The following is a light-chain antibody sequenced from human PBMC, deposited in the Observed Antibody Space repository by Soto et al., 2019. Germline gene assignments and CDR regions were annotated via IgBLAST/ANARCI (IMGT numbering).Light chain of an antibody. V-gene: IGKV3-20*01. CDR3: QQYGSSAPIT. CDR1: QSVSSNF. Sequence: EIVLTQSTGTLSLSPFERNKLYCIDSQSVSSNFLDWYQQKPGQAPRFLIYGASSRATGIPDRFSGSGSGTDFTLTIRRLEPEDFALYYCQQYGSSAPITCGQGTRREIK. J-gene: IGKJ5*01. CDR2: GAS.